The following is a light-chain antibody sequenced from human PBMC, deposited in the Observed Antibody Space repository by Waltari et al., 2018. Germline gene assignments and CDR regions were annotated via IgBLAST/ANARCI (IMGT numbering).Light chain of an antibody. CDR1: SLRSYY. V-gene: IGLV3-19*01. CDR2: GKN. J-gene: IGLJ3*02. CDR3: NSRDSSGNHWV. Sequence: SSELTQDPAVSVALGQTVRTTCQGDSLRSYYASRYQQKPGQAPVPVIYGKNNRPSGIPDRFSGSSSGNTASLTITGAQAEDEADYYCNSRDSSGNHWVFGGGTKLTVL.